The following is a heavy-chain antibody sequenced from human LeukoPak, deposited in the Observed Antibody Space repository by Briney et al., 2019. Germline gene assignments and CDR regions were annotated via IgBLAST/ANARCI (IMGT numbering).Heavy chain of an antibody. J-gene: IGHJ4*02. Sequence: GGSLRLSCAPSVFSLNNYGIHWVRQAPGKGLEGVAVVWDDGNNKYYGDSVKGRFTISRDDSKNTAYLQMNSLRAEDTAVYYCARDLYSSHFDYWGQGTLVTVSS. CDR1: VFSLNNYG. D-gene: IGHD6-19*01. CDR3: ARDLYSSHFDY. V-gene: IGHV3-33*01. CDR2: VWDDGNNK.